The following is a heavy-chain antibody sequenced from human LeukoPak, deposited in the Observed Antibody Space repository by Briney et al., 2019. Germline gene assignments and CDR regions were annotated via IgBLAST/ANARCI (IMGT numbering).Heavy chain of an antibody. CDR3: ARVKTAGDFWSGYQYYFDY. V-gene: IGHV3-66*01. J-gene: IGHJ4*02. CDR1: GFTVSSNY. D-gene: IGHD3-3*01. CDR2: IYSGGST. Sequence: QPGGSLRLSCAASGFTVSSNYMSWVRQAPGKGLEWVSVIYSGGSTYYADSVKGRFTISRDNSKNSLYLQMNSLRAEDTAVYYCARVKTAGDFWSGYQYYFDYWGQGTLVTVSS.